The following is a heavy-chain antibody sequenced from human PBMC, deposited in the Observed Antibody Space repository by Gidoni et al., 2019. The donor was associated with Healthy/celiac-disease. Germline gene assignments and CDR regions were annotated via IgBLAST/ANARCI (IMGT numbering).Heavy chain of an antibody. J-gene: IGHJ4*02. CDR1: GGSVSRGSYY. V-gene: IGHV4-61*01. CDR2: IYYSGST. D-gene: IGHD3-16*01. CDR3: ARGGPRNDFDY. Sequence: QVQLQESGPGLVKPSETPSLTCTVSGGSVSRGSYYWSWIRQPPGKGLEWIGYIYYSGSTNYNPSLKSRVTISVDTSKNQFSLKLSSVTAADTAVYYCARGGPRNDFDYWGQGTLVTVSS.